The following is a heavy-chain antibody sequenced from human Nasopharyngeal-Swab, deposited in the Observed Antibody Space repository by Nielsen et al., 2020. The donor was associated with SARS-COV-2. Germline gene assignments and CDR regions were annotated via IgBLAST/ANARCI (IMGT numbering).Heavy chain of an antibody. J-gene: IGHJ4*02. Sequence: VRQMPGKGLGWMGIIYPGDSDTTYSPSFQGQATISADKSISTAFLQWSSLKASDPAMYYCARPAGGGYFDYWGQGTLVTVSS. CDR2: IYPGDSDT. V-gene: IGHV5-51*01. CDR3: ARPAGGGYFDY. D-gene: IGHD3-16*01.